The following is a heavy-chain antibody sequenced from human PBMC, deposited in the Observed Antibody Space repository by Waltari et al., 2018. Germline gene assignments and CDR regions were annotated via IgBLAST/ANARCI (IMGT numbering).Heavy chain of an antibody. CDR1: GGSISSNYW. J-gene: IGHJ4*02. D-gene: IGHD2-8*02. CDR3: ASDRGVGLYLDN. Sequence: QVQLQESGPGLVQPSGTLSLTCAVSGGSISSNYWWSWVRQSPDKGLEWIGQIHHRGRIIYNPSRKSRVTISEDTSKNQFSLKVNAVTAADTAVYYCASDRGVGLYLDNWGQGTLVSVSS. CDR2: IHHRGRI. V-gene: IGHV4-4*02.